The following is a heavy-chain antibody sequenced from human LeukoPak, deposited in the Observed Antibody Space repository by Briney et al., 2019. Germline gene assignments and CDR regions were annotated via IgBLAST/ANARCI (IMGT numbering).Heavy chain of an antibody. D-gene: IGHD3-10*02. V-gene: IGHV3-30*18. CDR2: ISYDGSNK. CDR1: GFTFSNYG. Sequence: PGGSLRLSCAASGFTFSNYGIHWVRQAPGKGLEWVGIISYDGSNKYYGDSVKGRFTISRDNSKNSLYLQMNSLRAEDTAVYYCAELGITMIGGVWGKGTTVTISS. CDR3: AELGITMIGGV. J-gene: IGHJ6*04.